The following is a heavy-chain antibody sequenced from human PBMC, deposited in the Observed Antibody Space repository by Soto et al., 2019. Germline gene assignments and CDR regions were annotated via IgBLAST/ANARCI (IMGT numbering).Heavy chain of an antibody. D-gene: IGHD3-10*01. CDR1: GFTFSSYA. V-gene: IGHV3-30-3*01. CDR3: ARDATMVRGVIGLGMDV. Sequence: GGSLRLSCAASGFTFSSYAMHWVRQAPGKGLEWVAVISYDGSDKYYADSVKGRFTISRDNSKNTLYLQMNSLRAEDTAVYYCARDATMVRGVIGLGMDVWAQGTTVIVSS. CDR2: ISYDGSDK. J-gene: IGHJ6*02.